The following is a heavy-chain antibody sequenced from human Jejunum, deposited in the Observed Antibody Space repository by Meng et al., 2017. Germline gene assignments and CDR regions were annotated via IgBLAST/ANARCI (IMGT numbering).Heavy chain of an antibody. V-gene: IGHV4-4*02. D-gene: IGHD3-10*01. CDR2: VWHSGAT. J-gene: IGHJ4*02. CDR3: ARGVLERYFDY. CDR1: GDFTSSSDR. Sequence: HGPLQESGPGLVKPSGTLSLTCAVSGDFTSSSDRWTWVRQAPGRGLEWIGEVWHSGATYYNPSLESRLTISIDTSNNRFSLELSSATAADTAVYYCARGVLERYFDYWGQGALVTVSS.